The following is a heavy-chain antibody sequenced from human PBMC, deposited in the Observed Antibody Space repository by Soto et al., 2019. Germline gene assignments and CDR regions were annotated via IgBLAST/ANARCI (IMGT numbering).Heavy chain of an antibody. V-gene: IGHV4-59*01. D-gene: IGHD6-6*01. CDR3: ARYVLPQYSSSPIRYYYYMDV. J-gene: IGHJ6*03. CDR2: IYYSGST. CDR1: GGSISSYY. Sequence: SETLSLTCTVSGGSISSYYWSWIRQPPGKGLEWIGYIYYSGSTNYNPSLKSRVTISVDTSKNQFSLKLSSVTAADTAVYYCARYVLPQYSSSPIRYYYYMDVWGKGTTVTVSS.